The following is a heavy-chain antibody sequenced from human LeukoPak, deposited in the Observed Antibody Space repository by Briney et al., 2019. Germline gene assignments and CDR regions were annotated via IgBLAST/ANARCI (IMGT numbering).Heavy chain of an antibody. Sequence: SETLSLTCTVSGGSNSSYYWSWIRQPPGKGLEWIGYINYSGSTDYNPSLKNRVTISVDTSKNQFSLRLSSVTAADTAVSYCARVYCGGDCYHVIWFDPWGQGTLVTVSS. CDR1: GGSNSSYY. J-gene: IGHJ5*02. D-gene: IGHD2-21*02. CDR2: INYSGST. CDR3: ARVYCGGDCYHVIWFDP. V-gene: IGHV4-59*01.